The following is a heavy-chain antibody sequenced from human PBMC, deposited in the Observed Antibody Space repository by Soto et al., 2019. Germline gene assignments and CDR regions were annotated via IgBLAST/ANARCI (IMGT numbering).Heavy chain of an antibody. Sequence: EVQLVESGGGLVQPGGSLRLSCAASGFTFSSYWMTWVRQAPGKGLEWVAKIKEDGSEQNYVDSVKGRFTISRDNAKSSLYLQMNSLRVDDTAMYYCTRKQVKADYWGQGTLVTVSS. CDR2: IKEDGSEQ. CDR1: GFTFSSYW. D-gene: IGHD3-10*01. V-gene: IGHV3-7*01. CDR3: TRKQVKADY. J-gene: IGHJ4*02.